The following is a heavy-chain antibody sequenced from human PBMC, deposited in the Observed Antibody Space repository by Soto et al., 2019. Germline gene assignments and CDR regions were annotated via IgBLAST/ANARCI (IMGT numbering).Heavy chain of an antibody. Sequence: SETLSLTCAVSGGSISSGGYSWSWIRQPPGKGLEWIGYIYHSGSTYYNPSLKSRVTISVDRSKNQFSLKLSSVTAADTAVYYCARGGVPLPYYFDYWGQGTLVTVSS. CDR3: ARGGVPLPYYFDY. D-gene: IGHD2-21*02. CDR2: IYHSGST. CDR1: GGSISSGGYS. V-gene: IGHV4-30-2*01. J-gene: IGHJ4*02.